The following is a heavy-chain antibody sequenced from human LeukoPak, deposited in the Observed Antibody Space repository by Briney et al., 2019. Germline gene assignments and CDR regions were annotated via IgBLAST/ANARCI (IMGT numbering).Heavy chain of an antibody. Sequence: SETLSLTCTVSGGSISSSSYYWGWIRQPPGKGLEWIGSIYYSGSTYYNPSLKSRVTISVDTSKNQFSLKLSSVTAADTAVYYCARASQWVYGWYCAFDIWGQGTMVTVSS. V-gene: IGHV4-39*07. CDR2: IYYSGST. D-gene: IGHD6-19*01. CDR1: GGSISSSSYY. J-gene: IGHJ3*02. CDR3: ARASQWVYGWYCAFDI.